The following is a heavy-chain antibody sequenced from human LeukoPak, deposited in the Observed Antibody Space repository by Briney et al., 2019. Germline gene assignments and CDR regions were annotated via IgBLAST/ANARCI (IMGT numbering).Heavy chain of an antibody. CDR1: GGSISSSSYY. CDR2: IYYSGST. V-gene: IGHV4-39*01. J-gene: IGHJ4*02. CDR3: ASESGYSYASYFDY. D-gene: IGHD5-18*01. Sequence: PSETLSLTCTVSGGSISSSSYYWGWIRQPPGKGLEWIGSIYYSGSTYYNPSLKRRVTISVDTSKNQFSLKLSSVTAADTAVYYCASESGYSYASYFDYWGQGTLVTVSS.